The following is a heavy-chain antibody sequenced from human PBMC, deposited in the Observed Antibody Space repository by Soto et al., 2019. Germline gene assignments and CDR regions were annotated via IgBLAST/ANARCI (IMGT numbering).Heavy chain of an antibody. Sequence: GGSLRLSCAASGFTFYTYGMHWVRQAPGKGLEWVAVISYDGRNKYSADSVKGRFTISRDNSKNTLYLQMSSLRSEDTAVYYCAKDLIAGWDYYGMDVWGQGTTVTVSS. D-gene: IGHD6-13*01. CDR3: AKDLIAGWDYYGMDV. CDR1: GFTFYTYG. CDR2: ISYDGRNK. V-gene: IGHV3-30*18. J-gene: IGHJ6*02.